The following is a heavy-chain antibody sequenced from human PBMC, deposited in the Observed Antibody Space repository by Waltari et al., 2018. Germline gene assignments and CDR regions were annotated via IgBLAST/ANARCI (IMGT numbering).Heavy chain of an antibody. V-gene: IGHV1-69*05. Sequence: QVQLVQSGAEVKKPGSSVKVSCKASGGTFSSYAISWVRQAPGQGLEWMGGSIPIFGKANYAQKFQGRVTITTDESTSTAYMELSSLRSEDTAVYYCARGVGGYNWNPGVGRFDPWGQGTLVTVSS. CDR3: ARGVGGYNWNPGVGRFDP. D-gene: IGHD1-20*01. J-gene: IGHJ5*02. CDR2: SIPIFGKA. CDR1: GGTFSSYA.